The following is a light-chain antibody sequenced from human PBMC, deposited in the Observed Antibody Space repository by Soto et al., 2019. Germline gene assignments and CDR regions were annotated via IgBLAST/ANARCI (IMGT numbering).Light chain of an antibody. V-gene: IGKV1-6*01. J-gene: IGKJ1*01. CDR3: LQDYNSPWT. CDR2: GAS. Sequence: AIPMTQSPSSLSASVGDRVTITCRASQGIRYDLGWYQQKPGKAPNLLIFGASNLQSGVPSRFSGSGSGTDFTLTISSLQPEDCATYYCLQDYNSPWTFGQGTKVEIK. CDR1: QGIRYD.